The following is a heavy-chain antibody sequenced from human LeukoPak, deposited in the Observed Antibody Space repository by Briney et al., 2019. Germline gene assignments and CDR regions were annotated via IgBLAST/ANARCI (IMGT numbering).Heavy chain of an antibody. CDR2: ISWNSGTI. CDR3: AKDIWQQLALFDY. J-gene: IGHJ4*02. D-gene: IGHD6-13*01. V-gene: IGHV3-9*01. Sequence: GGSLRLSCAASGFTFADDAMHWVRQALGKGLEWVSGISWNSGTIGYADSVKGRFTISRDNAKNSLYLQMNSLRAEDTALYYCAKDIWQQLALFDYWGQGTLVTVSS. CDR1: GFTFADDA.